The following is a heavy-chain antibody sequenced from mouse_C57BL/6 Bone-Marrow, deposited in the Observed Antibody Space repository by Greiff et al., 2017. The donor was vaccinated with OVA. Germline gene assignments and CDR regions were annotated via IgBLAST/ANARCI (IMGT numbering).Heavy chain of an antibody. J-gene: IGHJ1*03. D-gene: IGHD1-1*01. V-gene: IGHV1-42*01. Sequence: VQLQQSGPELVKPGASVKISCKASGYSFTGYYMNWVKQSPEKSLEWIGEINPSTGGTTYNQKFKAKATLTVDKSSSTAYMQLKSLTSEDSAVYYCARVLHCYGSSDWYIDVWGTGTTVTVSS. CDR3: ARVLHCYGSSDWYIDV. CDR1: GYSFTGYY. CDR2: INPSTGGT.